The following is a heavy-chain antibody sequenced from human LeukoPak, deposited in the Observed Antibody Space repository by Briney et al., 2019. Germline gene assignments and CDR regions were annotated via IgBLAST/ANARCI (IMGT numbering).Heavy chain of an antibody. J-gene: IGHJ5*02. CDR2: MNPNTGNS. D-gene: IGHD2-2*01. Sequence: AASVKVSCKASGYTFTGYDINWARQAAGQGLEWMGWMNPNTGNSGYAQRFQGRVTMTRDTSIDTAYMELSSLGSEDTAVYYCARKTRSSTSCLHPWGQGTLVPVSS. CDR1: GYTFTGYD. CDR3: ARKTRSSTSCLHP. V-gene: IGHV1-8*01.